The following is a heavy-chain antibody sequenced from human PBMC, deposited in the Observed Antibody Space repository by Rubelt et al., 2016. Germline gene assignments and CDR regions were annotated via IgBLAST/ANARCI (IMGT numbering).Heavy chain of an antibody. CDR2: ISYDGSNK. D-gene: IGHD3-10*01. Sequence: QVQLVESGGGVAQPGRSLRLSCAASGFTFSSYGMHWVRQAPGKGLEWVAVISYDGSNKYYADSVKGRFTISRDNSKNTLYLQMNSLRAEDTAVYYCAKDGAGSSGAFDIWGQGTMVTVSS. CDR1: GFTFSSYG. CDR3: AKDGAGSSGAFDI. V-gene: IGHV3-30*18. J-gene: IGHJ3*02.